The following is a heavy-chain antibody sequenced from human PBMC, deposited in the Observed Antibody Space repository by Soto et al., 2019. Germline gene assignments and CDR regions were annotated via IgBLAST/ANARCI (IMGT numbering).Heavy chain of an antibody. CDR3: TRSYDFWSGYSAHYYGMDV. CDR1: GFTFGDYA. J-gene: IGHJ6*02. V-gene: IGHV3-49*03. D-gene: IGHD3-3*01. Sequence: GGSLRLSCTASGFTFGDYAMSWFRQAPGKELEWVGFIRSKAYGGTTEYAASVKGRFTISRDDSKGIAYLQMNSLKTEDTAVYYCTRSYDFWSGYSAHYYGMDVWGQGTTVTVSS. CDR2: IRSKAYGGTT.